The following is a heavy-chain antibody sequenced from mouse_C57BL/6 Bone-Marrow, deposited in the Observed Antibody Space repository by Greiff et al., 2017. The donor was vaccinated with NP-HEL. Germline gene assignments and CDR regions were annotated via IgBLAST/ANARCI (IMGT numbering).Heavy chain of an antibody. Sequence: VQLKQSGAELVRPGASVKLSCTASGFNIKDDYMHWVKQRPEQGLEWIGWIDPENGDTEYASKFQGKATITADTSSNTAYLQLSSLTSEDTAVYYCTTPFITTVVATVDYWGQGTTLTVSS. CDR1: GFNIKDDY. V-gene: IGHV14-4*01. CDR3: TTPFITTVVATVDY. J-gene: IGHJ2*01. D-gene: IGHD1-1*01. CDR2: IDPENGDT.